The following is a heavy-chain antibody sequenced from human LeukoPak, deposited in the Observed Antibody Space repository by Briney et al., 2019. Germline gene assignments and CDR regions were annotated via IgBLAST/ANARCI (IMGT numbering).Heavy chain of an antibody. Sequence: GGSLRLSCAASGFTFSSYGMHWVRQAPGKGLEWVSSISSSSSYIYYADSVKGRFTISRDNAKNSLYLQMNSLRAEDTAVYYCARDRVGGLDWLLYALDYWGQGTLVTVSS. J-gene: IGHJ4*02. CDR3: ARDRVGGLDWLLYALDY. D-gene: IGHD3-9*01. CDR2: ISSSSSYI. V-gene: IGHV3-21*01. CDR1: GFTFSSYG.